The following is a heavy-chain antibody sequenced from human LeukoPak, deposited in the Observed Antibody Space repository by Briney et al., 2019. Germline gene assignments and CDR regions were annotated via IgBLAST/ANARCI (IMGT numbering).Heavy chain of an antibody. CDR2: ISSSSSTI. D-gene: IGHD6-13*01. Sequence: GGSLRLSCAASGFTFSSYSMNWVRQAPGKGLEWVSYISSSSSTIYYADSVKGRFTISRDNSKNTLYLQMNSLRAEDTAVYYCARAGIAAAVSKNWFDPWGQGTLVTVSS. CDR1: GFTFSSYS. J-gene: IGHJ5*02. V-gene: IGHV3-48*01. CDR3: ARAGIAAAVSKNWFDP.